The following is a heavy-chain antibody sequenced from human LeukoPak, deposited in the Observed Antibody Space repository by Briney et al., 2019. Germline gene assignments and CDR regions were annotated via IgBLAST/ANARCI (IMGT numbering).Heavy chain of an antibody. CDR2: MNSDESTT. J-gene: IGHJ4*02. D-gene: IGHD6-13*01. CDR3: ARGSKYSSSWYVDY. V-gene: IGHV3-74*01. Sequence: PGGSLRLSCAASGFTFSTYSMHWVRQAPGKGPVWVSSMNSDESTTTYADSVKGRFTISRDNANNTLYLQMNSLRVEDTAVYYCARGSKYSSSWYVDYWGQGTLVTVSS. CDR1: GFTFSTYS.